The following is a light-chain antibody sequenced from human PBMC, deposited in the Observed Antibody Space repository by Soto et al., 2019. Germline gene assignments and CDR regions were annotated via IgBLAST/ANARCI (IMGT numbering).Light chain of an antibody. CDR2: DAS. CDR3: HQRSNWPLT. CDR1: QGIGRY. V-gene: IGKV3-11*01. J-gene: IGKJ3*01. Sequence: EIVLTQSPGTLSLSPGESATLSCRASQGIGRYLAWFQQKPGQPPRLLIYDASTRATGIPGRFSGSGSGTDFTLTNSSLEPEDFAVYYCHQRSNWPLTFGPGTKVEI.